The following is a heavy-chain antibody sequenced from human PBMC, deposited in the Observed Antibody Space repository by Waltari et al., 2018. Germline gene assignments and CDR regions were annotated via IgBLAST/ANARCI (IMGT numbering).Heavy chain of an antibody. CDR1: GFTFDDYT. J-gene: IGHJ4*02. V-gene: IGHV3-43*01. CDR2: ISWDGDST. CDR3: AKGALAGEEFAH. D-gene: IGHD1-1*01. Sequence: EVQLVESGGAVVQPGGSLRLSCAASGFTFDDYTMHWVRQATGKGLEWVSLISWDGDSTYYADSVKGRFTISRDNSKNSLYLQMNSLRIEDSALYFCAKGALAGEEFAHWGQGTVVTVSS.